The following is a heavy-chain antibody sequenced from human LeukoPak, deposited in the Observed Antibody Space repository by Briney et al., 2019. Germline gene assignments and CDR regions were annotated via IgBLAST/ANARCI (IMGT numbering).Heavy chain of an antibody. CDR1: GFTFSSYS. V-gene: IGHV3-48*01. CDR2: ISGSSSTI. Sequence: GGSLRLSCAASGFTFSSYSMNWVRQAPGKGLEWVSYISGSSSTIYYADSVKGRFTISRDSAKNSLYLQMNSLRAEDTAVYYCAREAGYSYALGYWGQGTLLTVSS. D-gene: IGHD5-18*01. J-gene: IGHJ4*02. CDR3: AREAGYSYALGY.